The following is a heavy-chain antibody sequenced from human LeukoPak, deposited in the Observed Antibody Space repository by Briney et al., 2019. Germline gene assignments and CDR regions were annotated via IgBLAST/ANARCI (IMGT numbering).Heavy chain of an antibody. D-gene: IGHD5-12*01. CDR3: AKSGYSGYVVSYYFDY. CDR2: ISYDGSNK. J-gene: IGHJ4*02. CDR1: GFTFSSYG. Sequence: GGSLRLSCAASGFTFSSYGMHWVRQAPGKGLEWVAVISYDGSNKYYADSVKGRFTISRDNSKNTLYLQMNSLRAEDTAVYYCAKSGYSGYVVSYYFDYWGQGTLVTVSS. V-gene: IGHV3-30*18.